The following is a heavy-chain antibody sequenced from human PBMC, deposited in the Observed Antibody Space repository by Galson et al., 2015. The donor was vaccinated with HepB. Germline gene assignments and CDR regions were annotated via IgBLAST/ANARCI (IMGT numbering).Heavy chain of an antibody. D-gene: IGHD3-22*01. CDR3: ARVETYYYDSSGLGVGKHDAFDI. CDR2: IKQDGSEK. CDR1: GFTFSSYW. J-gene: IGHJ3*02. Sequence: SLRLSCAASGFTFSSYWMSWVRQAPGKGLEWVANIKQDGSEKYYVDSVKGRFTISRDNAKNSLYLQMNSLRAEDTAVYYCARVETYYYDSSGLGVGKHDAFDIWGQGTMVTVSS. V-gene: IGHV3-7*03.